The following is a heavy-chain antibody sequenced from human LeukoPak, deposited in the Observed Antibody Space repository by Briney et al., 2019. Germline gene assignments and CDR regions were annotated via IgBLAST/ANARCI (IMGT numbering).Heavy chain of an antibody. J-gene: IGHJ4*02. V-gene: IGHV3-9*01. D-gene: IGHD3-22*01. CDR1: GFTFSSYA. Sequence: GGSLRLSCAASGFTFSSYAMHWVRQAPGKGLEWVSGISWNSGSIGYADSVKGRFTISRDNAKNSLYLQMNSLRAEDTALYYCAKDNYYDSSGHLDYWGQGTLVTVSS. CDR3: AKDNYYDSSGHLDY. CDR2: ISWNSGSI.